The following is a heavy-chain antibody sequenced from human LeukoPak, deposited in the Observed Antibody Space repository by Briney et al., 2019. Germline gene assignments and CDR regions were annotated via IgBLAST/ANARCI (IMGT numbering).Heavy chain of an antibody. CDR2: IFYSGST. Sequence: PSETLSLTCTVSGGSISSGDYYWRWIRQPPGKGLEWIGYIFYSGSTYHNPSLKSRFTKSVDTSKSQFSLKLRSVTAADTAVYYCARLNHCSTTSCYWVDPWGQGTLVTVSS. V-gene: IGHV4-30-4*08. CDR3: ARLNHCSTTSCYWVDP. D-gene: IGHD2-2*01. J-gene: IGHJ5*02. CDR1: GGSISSGDYY.